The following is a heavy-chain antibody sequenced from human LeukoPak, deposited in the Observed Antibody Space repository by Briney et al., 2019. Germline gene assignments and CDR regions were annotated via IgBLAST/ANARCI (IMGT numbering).Heavy chain of an antibody. Sequence: SETLSLTCTVSGGSISSGSYYWSWIRQPAGKGLEWIGRIYTTGRTIYKPSLKSQVTISINTSKNQFSLKLTSVTATDTAMYYCARESLEFRFFDFWGQGALVTVSS. CDR1: GGSISSGSYY. V-gene: IGHV4-61*02. D-gene: IGHD1-1*01. J-gene: IGHJ4*02. CDR3: ARESLEFRFFDF. CDR2: IYTTGRT.